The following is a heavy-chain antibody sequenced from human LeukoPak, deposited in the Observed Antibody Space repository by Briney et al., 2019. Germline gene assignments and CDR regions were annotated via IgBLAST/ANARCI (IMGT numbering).Heavy chain of an antibody. J-gene: IGHJ6*02. CDR3: ARDGSNWSNDYYHGVDV. Sequence: SETLSLTCTVSGDSVTTYYWSWIRQPPGKGLEWLGYVYYSGSATYNPSLKSRVTISVDTSKDQFSLRLSSMTAADTAVYYCARDGSNWSNDYYHGVDVWGQGTTVTVSS. V-gene: IGHV4-59*02. D-gene: IGHD4-11*01. CDR1: GDSVTTYY. CDR2: VYYSGSA.